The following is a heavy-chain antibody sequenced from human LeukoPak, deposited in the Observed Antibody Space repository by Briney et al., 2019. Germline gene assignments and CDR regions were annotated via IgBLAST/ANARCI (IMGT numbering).Heavy chain of an antibody. V-gene: IGHV3-48*03. CDR3: ARDSGSYKGMDV. D-gene: IGHD1-26*01. Sequence: QPRGSPRHFRAASGFTFSSYEMNLVRQGPGKGLEWVSYISTSGNTIYYAGSVKGRFTISRDKAKNSLYLQMSSLRAEDTGVYYCARDSGSYKGMDVWGQGTTVTVSS. J-gene: IGHJ6*02. CDR2: ISTSGNTI. CDR1: GFTFSSYE.